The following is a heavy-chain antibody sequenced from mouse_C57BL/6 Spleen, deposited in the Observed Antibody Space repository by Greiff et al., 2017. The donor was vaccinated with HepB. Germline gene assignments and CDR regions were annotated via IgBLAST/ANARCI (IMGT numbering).Heavy chain of an antibody. V-gene: IGHV14-4*01. CDR2: IDPENGDT. J-gene: IGHJ1*03. CDR3: TTLITTGYFDV. CDR1: GFNIKDDY. Sequence: EVQLQQSGAELVRPGASVKLSCTASGFNIKDDYMHWVKQRPEQGLEWIGWIDPENGDTEYASKFQGKATITADTSSNTAYLQLSSLTSEDTAVDYCTTLITTGYFDVWGTGTTVTVSS. D-gene: IGHD1-1*01.